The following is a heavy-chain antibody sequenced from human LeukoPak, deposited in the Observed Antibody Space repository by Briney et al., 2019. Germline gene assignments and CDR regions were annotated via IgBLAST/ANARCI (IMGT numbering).Heavy chain of an antibody. V-gene: IGHV3-64*02. CDR1: GFTFSDYG. D-gene: IGHD3-22*01. J-gene: IGHJ4*02. CDR2: ISSNGGST. Sequence: GGSLRLSCAASGFTFSDYGMHWVRQAPGKGLEHVSAISSNGGSTYYADSVKGRFTISRDNSKNTLYLQMGSPRAEDMAVYYCARKDVSGYYDYWGLGILVTVSS. CDR3: ARKDVSGYYDY.